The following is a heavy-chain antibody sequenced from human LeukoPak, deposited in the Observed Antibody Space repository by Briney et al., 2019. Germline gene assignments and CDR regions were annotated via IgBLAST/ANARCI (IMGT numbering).Heavy chain of an antibody. D-gene: IGHD3-3*01. CDR3: ARVLMRRIFGVVIPNWFDP. CDR2: IYTSGTT. V-gene: IGHV4-4*07. J-gene: IGHJ5*02. Sequence: SETLSLTCTVSGGSFSTYYWSWIRQPAGKGLEWIGHIYTSGTTNYNPSLKSRVTMSIDTSKNQFSLKLSSITAADTAVYYCARVLMRRIFGVVIPNWFDPWGQGTLVTVSS. CDR1: GGSFSTYY.